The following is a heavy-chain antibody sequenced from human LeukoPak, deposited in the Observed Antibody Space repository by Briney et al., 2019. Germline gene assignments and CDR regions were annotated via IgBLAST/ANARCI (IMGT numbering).Heavy chain of an antibody. CDR1: GYTFSGYY. D-gene: IGHD2/OR15-2a*01. CDR3: ARDDYFVDY. Sequence: GASVKVSCEASGYTFSGYYMHWVRQAPGQGLEWMGCINPNSGGTNYAQKFRGRVTMTRDTSNSTAYMDMSRLRTDDTAVYYCARDDYFVDYWVQGGLATVSS. V-gene: IGHV1-2*02. J-gene: IGHJ4*02. CDR2: INPNSGGT.